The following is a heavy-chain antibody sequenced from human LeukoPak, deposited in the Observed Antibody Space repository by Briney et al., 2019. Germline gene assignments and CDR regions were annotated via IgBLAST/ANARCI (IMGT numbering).Heavy chain of an antibody. CDR2: IYYSGST. V-gene: IGHV4-59*01. D-gene: IGHD6-6*01. CDR1: GGSISSYY. J-gene: IGHJ5*02. Sequence: PSETLSLTCTVSGGSISSYYWSWIRQPPGKGLEWIGYIYYSGSTNYNPSLKSRVTISVDTSKNQFSLKLSSVTAADTAVYYCAKEGASSSNLRFDPWGQGTLVTVSS. CDR3: AKEGASSSNLRFDP.